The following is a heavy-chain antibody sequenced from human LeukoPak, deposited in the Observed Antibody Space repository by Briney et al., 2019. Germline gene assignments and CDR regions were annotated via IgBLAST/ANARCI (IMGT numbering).Heavy chain of an antibody. CDR3: ARDGDYGDYAPAPAEAFDI. V-gene: IGHV4-4*02. D-gene: IGHD4-17*01. J-gene: IGHJ3*02. CDR1: GGSISSSNW. CDR2: IYHSGST. Sequence: SGTLSLTCAVSGGSISSSNWWSWVRQPPGKGLEWIGEIYHSGSTNYNPSLKSRVTISVDKSKNQFSLKLSSVTAADTAVYYCARDGDYGDYAPAPAEAFDIWAKGQWSPSLQ.